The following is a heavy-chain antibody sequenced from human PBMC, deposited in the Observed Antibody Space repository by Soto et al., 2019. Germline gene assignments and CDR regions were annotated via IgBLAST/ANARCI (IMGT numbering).Heavy chain of an antibody. J-gene: IGHJ5*02. CDR1: GGSFNNYC. CDR2: VCPGGRT. D-gene: IGHD3-10*01. Sequence: QVQLQESGPGLVRPSETLSLTCAVYGGSFNNYCWSWIRQPPGKGLEWIGEVCPGGRTNYSPTLKREVRIAVEGSKNQFSLRLTSVTVADTAVYYCARGNYGQYDAYNWFDPWGQGNLVIVAS. V-gene: IGHV4-34*10. CDR3: ARGNYGQYDAYNWFDP.